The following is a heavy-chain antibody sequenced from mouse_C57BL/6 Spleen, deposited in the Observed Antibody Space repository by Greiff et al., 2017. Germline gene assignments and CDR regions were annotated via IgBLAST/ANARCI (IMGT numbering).Heavy chain of an antibody. CDR1: GYTFTDYE. CDR3: TRGGYGSSYVYYFDY. V-gene: IGHV1-15*01. J-gene: IGHJ2*01. Sequence: QVQLQQSGAELVRPGASVTLSCKASGYTFTDYEMHWVKQTPVHGLEWIGAIDPETGGTAYNQKFKGKAILTADKSSSTAYMELRSLTSEDSAVYYCTRGGYGSSYVYYFDYWGQGTTLTVSS. CDR2: IDPETGGT. D-gene: IGHD1-1*01.